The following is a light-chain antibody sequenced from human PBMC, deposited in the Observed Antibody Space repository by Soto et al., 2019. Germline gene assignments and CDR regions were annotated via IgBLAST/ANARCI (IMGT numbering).Light chain of an antibody. J-gene: IGLJ1*01. CDR1: SSDVGGYNY. Sequence: QSALTQPASVSGSPGQSITISCTGTSSDVGGYNYVSWYQQHPGKAPKLMIYDVSNRPSGVSNRFSGSKSGNTASLTISGLQAEDEADYYCSSYANSSXGYVFGTGTKVTVL. CDR2: DVS. V-gene: IGLV2-14*01. CDR3: SSYANSSXGYV.